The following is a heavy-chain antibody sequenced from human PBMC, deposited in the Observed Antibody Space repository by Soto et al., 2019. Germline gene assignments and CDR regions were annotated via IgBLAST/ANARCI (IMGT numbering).Heavy chain of an antibody. Sequence: AGGSLRLSCAASGFTFNTHWMHWVRQAPGKGLVWVSRIYFDGITTNYADSVKGRLTVSRDNAKNTVYLHVNTLRDEDTAVYYCARGGAMGVDDWGQGTLVTVSS. CDR1: GFTFNTHW. J-gene: IGHJ4*02. CDR3: ARGGAMGVDD. V-gene: IGHV3-74*01. CDR2: IYFDGITT. D-gene: IGHD1-26*01.